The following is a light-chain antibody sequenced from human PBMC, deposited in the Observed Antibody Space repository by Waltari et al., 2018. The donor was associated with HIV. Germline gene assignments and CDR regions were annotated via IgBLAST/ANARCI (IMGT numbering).Light chain of an antibody. CDR3: QSYDRSLTWV. CDR2: KHI. Sequence: HSLLTQPPSVSGAPGQRVTISCTGSSPHIGAGSDVHWYQKYTETAPKLLIFKHINRPSGVPDRFSASKSVTSASLVITGLQPEDEADYYCQSYDRSLTWVFGGGTSLTVL. V-gene: IGLV1-40*01. CDR1: SPHIGAGSD. J-gene: IGLJ2*01.